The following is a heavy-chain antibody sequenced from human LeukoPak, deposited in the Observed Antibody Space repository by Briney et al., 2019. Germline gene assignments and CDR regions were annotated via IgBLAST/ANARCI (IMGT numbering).Heavy chain of an antibody. Sequence: PGGSLRLSCAASGFTFDDYAMHWVRQAPGKGLEWVSLISGDGGSTYYADSVKGRFTISGDNSKNSLYLQMNSLRTEDTALYYCAKDSAGYSSGWYVYWGQGTLVTVSS. CDR3: AKDSAGYSSGWYVY. V-gene: IGHV3-43*02. D-gene: IGHD6-19*01. CDR1: GFTFDDYA. J-gene: IGHJ4*02. CDR2: ISGDGGST.